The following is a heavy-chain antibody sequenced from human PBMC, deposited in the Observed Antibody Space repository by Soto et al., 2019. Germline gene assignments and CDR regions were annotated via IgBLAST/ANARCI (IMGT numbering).Heavy chain of an antibody. Sequence: QVQLVESGGGVVQPGKSLRLSCAASGFTFSTYGMHWVRQAPGKGLEWVAVIWYDGSNKYHGDSLKGRFTISRDNSKNTLYLQSNNLRAEDTAVYYCGRDGALGDTAVVDSWGQGNLVTVSS. V-gene: IGHV3-33*01. D-gene: IGHD5-18*01. J-gene: IGHJ4*02. CDR2: IWYDGSNK. CDR1: GFTFSTYG. CDR3: GRDGALGDTAVVDS.